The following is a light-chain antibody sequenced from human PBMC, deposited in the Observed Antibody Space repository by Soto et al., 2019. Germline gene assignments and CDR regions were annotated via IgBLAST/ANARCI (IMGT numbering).Light chain of an antibody. Sequence: EIVLRQSPGTLSLSPGERATLSCRASQSVSSSYLAWYQQKPGQAPRPLIDGASSRATGIPDRFSGSGSGTDFTLTISRLEPEDFAVYYCLQYGSSPYTFGQGTKLEIK. V-gene: IGKV3-20*01. CDR1: QSVSSSY. CDR2: GAS. CDR3: LQYGSSPYT. J-gene: IGKJ2*01.